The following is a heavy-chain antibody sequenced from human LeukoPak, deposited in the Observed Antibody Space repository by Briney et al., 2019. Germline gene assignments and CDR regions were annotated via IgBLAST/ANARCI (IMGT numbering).Heavy chain of an antibody. D-gene: IGHD3-3*01. CDR1: GGTFSSYA. Sequence: ASVKVSCKASGGTFSSYAISWVRQAPGQGLEWMGRIIPIFGTANYAQKFQGRVTITTDESTSTAYMELSSLRSEDTAVYYCARVGYDLWSGYSTHSNWFDPWDQGTLVTVSS. CDR2: IIPIFGTA. J-gene: IGHJ5*02. V-gene: IGHV1-69*05. CDR3: ARVGYDLWSGYSTHSNWFDP.